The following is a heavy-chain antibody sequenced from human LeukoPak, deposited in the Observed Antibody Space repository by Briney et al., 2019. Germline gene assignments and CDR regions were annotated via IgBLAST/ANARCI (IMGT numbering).Heavy chain of an antibody. V-gene: IGHV3-30*04. J-gene: IGHJ4*02. CDR1: GFTFSSYA. CDR2: ISYDGSNK. CDR3: ARVPYDYVWGSYRFGPFDY. Sequence: GGSLRLSCAASGFTFSSYAMHWVRQAPGKGLEWVAVISYDGSNKYYADSVKGRFTISRDNSKNSLYLQMNSLRAEDTAVYYCARVPYDYVWGSYRFGPFDYWGQGTLVTVSS. D-gene: IGHD3-16*02.